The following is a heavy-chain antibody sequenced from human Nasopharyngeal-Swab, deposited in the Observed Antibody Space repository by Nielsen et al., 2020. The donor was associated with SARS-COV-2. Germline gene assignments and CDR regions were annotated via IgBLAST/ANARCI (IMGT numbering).Heavy chain of an antibody. CDR1: GFTFSSYA. CDR2: ISSNGGST. V-gene: IGHV3-64*01. CDR3: ARVVVAATLDY. D-gene: IGHD2-15*01. Sequence: ETLSLTCAASGFTFSSYAMHWVRQAPGKGLEYVSAISSNGGSTYYANSVKGRFTISRDNSKNTLYLQMGSLRAEDMAVYYCARVVVAATLDYWGQGTLVTVSS. J-gene: IGHJ4*02.